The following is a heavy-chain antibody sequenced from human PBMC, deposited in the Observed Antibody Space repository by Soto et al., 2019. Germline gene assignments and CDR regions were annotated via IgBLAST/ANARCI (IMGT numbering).Heavy chain of an antibody. V-gene: IGHV3-30-3*01. J-gene: IGHJ4*02. Sequence: PGGSLRLSCAASGFTFSSYAVHWVRQAPGKGLEWVAVISYDGSNKYYADSVKGRFTISRDNSKNTLYLQMNSLRAEDTAVYYCARDNQEQLAPFDYWRQGTLVTVSS. CDR1: GFTFSSYA. CDR3: ARDNQEQLAPFDY. CDR2: ISYDGSNK. D-gene: IGHD6-13*01.